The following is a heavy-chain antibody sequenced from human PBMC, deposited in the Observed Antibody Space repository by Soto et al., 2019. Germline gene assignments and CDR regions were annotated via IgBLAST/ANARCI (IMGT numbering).Heavy chain of an antibody. CDR3: AKLGMTTIDRDY. J-gene: IGHJ4*02. V-gene: IGHV3-23*01. CDR1: GFSFDTYA. Sequence: EAQLLESGGGLVQPGGSLRVSCAASGFSFDTYAMSWVRQAPGKGLEWVSTISGRGGNTYYEDSVKGRFTISRDNSTHILCLQMTGLRAEDTSLYDCAKLGMTTIDRDYWGQGTQVTVSS. CDR2: ISGRGGNT. D-gene: IGHD4-17*01.